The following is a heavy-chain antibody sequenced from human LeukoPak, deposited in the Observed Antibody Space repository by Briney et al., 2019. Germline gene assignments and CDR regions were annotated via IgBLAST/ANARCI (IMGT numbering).Heavy chain of an antibody. CDR3: AKVFRYDPSSSRLTYYYYYYMDV. CDR1: GFTFSSYG. J-gene: IGHJ6*03. Sequence: GGSLRLSCAASGFTFSSYGMHWVRQAPRKGLEWVAFIRYDGGNKYYADSVKGRFTISKDNSKNTLYLQMNSLRAEDTAVYYCAKVFRYDPSSSRLTYYYYYYMDVWGKGTTVTISS. D-gene: IGHD3-9*01. CDR2: IRYDGGNK. V-gene: IGHV3-30*02.